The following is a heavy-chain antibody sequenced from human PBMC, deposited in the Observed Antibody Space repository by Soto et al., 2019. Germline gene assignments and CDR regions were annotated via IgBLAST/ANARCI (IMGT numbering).Heavy chain of an antibody. D-gene: IGHD5-12*01. CDR3: ARVRERWLQFGFDY. J-gene: IGHJ4*02. Sequence: QVQLVESGGGVVQPGRSLRLSCAASGFTFSSYAMHWVRQAPGKGLEWVAVISYDGSNKYYADSVKGRFTISRDNSKNTLYLQRNSLRAEDTAVYYCARVRERWLQFGFDYWGQGTLVTVSS. CDR2: ISYDGSNK. V-gene: IGHV3-30-3*01. CDR1: GFTFSSYA.